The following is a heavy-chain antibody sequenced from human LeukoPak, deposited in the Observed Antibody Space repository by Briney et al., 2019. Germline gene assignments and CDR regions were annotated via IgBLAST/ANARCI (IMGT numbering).Heavy chain of an antibody. CDR2: IKQDGSEK. CDR1: GFTFSSYW. V-gene: IGHV3-7*01. J-gene: IGHJ4*02. D-gene: IGHD3-3*01. CDR3: ARDFAHSDFWSGKYYFDY. Sequence: GGSLRLSCAASGFTFSSYWMSWVRQAPGKGLEWVANIKQDGSEKYYVDSVKGRFTISRDNAKNSLYLQMNSVRAEDTAVYYCARDFAHSDFWSGKYYFDYWGQGTLVTVSS.